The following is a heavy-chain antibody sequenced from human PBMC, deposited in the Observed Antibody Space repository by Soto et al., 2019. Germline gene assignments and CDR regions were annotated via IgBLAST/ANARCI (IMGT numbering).Heavy chain of an antibody. J-gene: IGHJ6*03. CDR1: GGSISSYY. CDR3: ARRLRPRNYYYYYMDV. D-gene: IGHD4-17*01. V-gene: IGHV4-59*08. CDR2: IYYSGST. Sequence: SETLSLTCTVSGGSISSYYWSWIRQPPGKGLEWIGYIYYSGSTNYNPSLKSRVPISVETSKNQFSLKLSSVTAADPAVYYCARRLRPRNYYYYYMDVWGKGTTVTVSS.